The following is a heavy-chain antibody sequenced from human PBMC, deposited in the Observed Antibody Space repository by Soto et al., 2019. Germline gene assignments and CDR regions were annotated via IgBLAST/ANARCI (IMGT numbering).Heavy chain of an antibody. CDR3: TRLPGPEVYWFDS. CDR2: IKTRADNYAT. D-gene: IGHD1-1*01. V-gene: IGHV3-73*02. J-gene: IGHJ5*01. Sequence: EVQLVESGGGLVQPGGSLKISCAASGFALSDSAVHWVRQAPGKGLEWVGRIKTRADNYATVLAASVRGRFTIFRDDSSNTASLQMTSLRTEDTAVYFCTRLPGPEVYWFDSWGQGTLVTVSS. CDR1: GFALSDSA.